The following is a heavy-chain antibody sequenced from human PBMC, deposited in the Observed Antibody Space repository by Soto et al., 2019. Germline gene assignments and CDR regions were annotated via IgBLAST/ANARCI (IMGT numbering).Heavy chain of an antibody. V-gene: IGHV3-30-3*01. J-gene: IGHJ4*02. D-gene: IGHD2-8*01. CDR2: ISYDGSNK. CDR3: ARSTGYGLYYFDY. Sequence: QVQLVESGGGVVQPGRSLRLSCAASGFTFSSYAMHWVRQAPGQGLEWVAVISYDGSNKYCADSVKGRFTISRDNSKNTLSLQMNRLRAEDTAVYYCARSTGYGLYYFDYWGQGTLVTVSS. CDR1: GFTFSSYA.